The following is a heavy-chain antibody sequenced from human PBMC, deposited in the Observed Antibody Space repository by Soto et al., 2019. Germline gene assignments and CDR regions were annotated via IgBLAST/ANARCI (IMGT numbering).Heavy chain of an antibody. CDR2: FSGGRDTT. V-gene: IGHV3-23*01. CDR3: AKATSATCTGSICYSFDC. CDR1: GFTFSSYA. J-gene: IGHJ4*02. Sequence: VQLLESGGGLVQPGGSLRLSCVASGFTFSSYAMSWVRQAPGQRLEWVATFSGGRDTTWHADSVKGRFTVSRDSSKNTLTLQMNSLRPDNTDLYYCAKATSATCTGSICYSFDCWGQGTLVTVSS. D-gene: IGHD2-21*01.